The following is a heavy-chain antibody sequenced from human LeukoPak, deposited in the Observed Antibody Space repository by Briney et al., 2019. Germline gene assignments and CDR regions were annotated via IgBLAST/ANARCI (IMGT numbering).Heavy chain of an antibody. Sequence: GGFLRLSCAASGFTFSSYGMHWVRQAPGKGLEWVAFIRYDGSNKYYADSVKGRFTISRDNSKNTLYLQMNSLRAEDTAVYYCARAGDFWSGFSGGAFDIWGQGTMVTVSS. V-gene: IGHV3-30*02. CDR3: ARAGDFWSGFSGGAFDI. D-gene: IGHD3-3*01. CDR2: IRYDGSNK. CDR1: GFTFSSYG. J-gene: IGHJ3*02.